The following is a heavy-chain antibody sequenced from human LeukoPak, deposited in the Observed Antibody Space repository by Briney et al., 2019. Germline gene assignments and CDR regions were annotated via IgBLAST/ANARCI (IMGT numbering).Heavy chain of an antibody. CDR3: ARDMGSAYFGSGNYNGGYFDL. CDR1: GFTFSSYFW. J-gene: IGHJ4*02. Sequence: GGSLRLSCAASGFTFSSYFWMHWVRQAPGKGLVWVSLIKSDGSSSTYADSVKGRFTISRDDSKNTVYLQMNSLRAEDTAVYYCARDMGSAYFGSGNYNGGYFDLWGQGTLVTVSS. V-gene: IGHV3-74*01. D-gene: IGHD3-10*01. CDR2: IKSDGSSS.